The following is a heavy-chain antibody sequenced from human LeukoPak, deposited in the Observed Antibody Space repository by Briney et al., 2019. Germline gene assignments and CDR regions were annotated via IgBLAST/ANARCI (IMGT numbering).Heavy chain of an antibody. CDR1: GYTFTGYY. J-gene: IGHJ4*02. CDR2: INPNSGVT. D-gene: IGHD3-16*01. Sequence: ASVKVSCKASGYTFTGYYIHWVRQAPGQGLEWMGWINPNSGVTHYPQKFQGRVTMTRDTSISAAYMELSSLRSDDTAVYYCARGGGGLAYWGQGTLVTVSS. V-gene: IGHV1-2*02. CDR3: ARGGGGLAY.